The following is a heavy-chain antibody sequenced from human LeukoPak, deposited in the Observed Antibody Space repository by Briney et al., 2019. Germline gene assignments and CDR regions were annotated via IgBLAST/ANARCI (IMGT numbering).Heavy chain of an antibody. J-gene: IGHJ5*02. CDR1: GFTFSKYA. CDR2: ISGSGGSA. Sequence: GGSLRLSCAASGFTFSKYAMSWVRQAPGKGLEWVSGISGSGGSAFYADSVKGRFTISRDNSKNTLYLQMNSLRAEDTAVYYCAKDAVTYSSSWSTPWFDPWGQGTLVTVSS. D-gene: IGHD6-13*01. V-gene: IGHV3-23*01. CDR3: AKDAVTYSSSWSTPWFDP.